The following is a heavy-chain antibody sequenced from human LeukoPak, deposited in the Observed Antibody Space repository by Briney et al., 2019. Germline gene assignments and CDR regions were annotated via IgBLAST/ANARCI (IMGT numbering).Heavy chain of an antibody. Sequence: SGTLSLTCNVSGGSISSYYWSWIRQPPGKGLEWVGYMYHSGSTNYNPSLKSRVTISGDTSKNQFSLNLNSVTAADTAVYYCARHGSYYYYGMDVWGQGTTVTVSS. D-gene: IGHD1-26*01. CDR2: MYHSGST. V-gene: IGHV4-59*08. J-gene: IGHJ6*02. CDR3: ARHGSYYYYGMDV. CDR1: GGSISSYY.